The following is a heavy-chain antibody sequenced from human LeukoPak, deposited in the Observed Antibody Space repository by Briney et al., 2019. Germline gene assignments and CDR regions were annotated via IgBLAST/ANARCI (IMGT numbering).Heavy chain of an antibody. D-gene: IGHD3-22*01. J-gene: IGHJ4*02. V-gene: IGHV3-11*04. Sequence: GGSLRLSCAASGFTFSDYYMSWIRQAPGKGLEWVSCISSSGSTIYYADSVKGRFTISRDNAKNSLYLQMNSLRAEDTAVYYCARGRIWGTYDSSGYYEFDYWGQGTLVTVSS. CDR3: ARGRIWGTYDSSGYYEFDY. CDR2: ISSSGSTI. CDR1: GFTFSDYY.